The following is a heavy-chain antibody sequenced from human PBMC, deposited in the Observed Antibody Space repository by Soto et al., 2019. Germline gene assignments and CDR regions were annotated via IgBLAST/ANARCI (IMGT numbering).Heavy chain of an antibody. CDR2: INSDGSST. J-gene: IGHJ4*02. D-gene: IGHD4-17*01. CDR1: GFTFSDYW. V-gene: IGHV3-74*01. CDR3: ARGTSVAPRSTFDY. Sequence: EVQLVESGGGLVQPGGSLRLSCAASGFTFSDYWMHWVRQTPGKGLVWVSRINSDGSSTDYAESVKGRFTISRDNAKNTLYLQMNSLRAEDTAVYYCARGTSVAPRSTFDYWGQGTLVTVSS.